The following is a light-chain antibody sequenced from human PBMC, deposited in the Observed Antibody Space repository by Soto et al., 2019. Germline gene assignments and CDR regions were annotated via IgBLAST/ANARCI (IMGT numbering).Light chain of an antibody. J-gene: IGKJ1*01. CDR1: QSVGSSY. CDR2: GAS. V-gene: IGKV3-20*01. Sequence: LLTQSPGTLSLSPGERSTLSCRASQSVGSSYLAWYQQKPGQTPRLLIYGASSRATGVPDRFSGSGSATDFTLTISRLEPEDFAVYYCQHYVSSSWMFGQGTKVDIK. CDR3: QHYVSSSWM.